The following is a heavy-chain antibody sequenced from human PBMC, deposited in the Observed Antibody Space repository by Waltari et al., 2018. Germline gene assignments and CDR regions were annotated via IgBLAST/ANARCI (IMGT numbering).Heavy chain of an antibody. J-gene: IGHJ6*03. CDR3: ARHMTSNPYYYYMDV. Sequence: QVQLQESGPGLVNPSETLSLTCAVSGYSISSGYYWGWIRQPPGKGLEWIGSTYYSGKTYYNPSLKSRVTISADTSKNLFSLKLSSVTAADAAVYFCARHMTSNPYYYYMDVWGKGTAVPVS. V-gene: IGHV4-38-2*01. CDR2: TYYSGKT. CDR1: GYSISSGYY. D-gene: IGHD2-21*01.